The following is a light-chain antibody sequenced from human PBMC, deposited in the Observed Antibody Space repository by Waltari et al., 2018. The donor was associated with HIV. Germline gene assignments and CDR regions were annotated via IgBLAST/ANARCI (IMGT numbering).Light chain of an antibody. Sequence: QSALTQPRSVSGSPGQSVTISCTGSSGDVGGYNYVSWYQKHPGKAPKLIIYDVSTRPSGVPARFSGSKSGNTASLTIFGLQAEDEADYYCCSYAGSVTFVVFGGGTKVTVV. CDR1: SGDVGGYNY. CDR3: CSYAGSVTFVV. CDR2: DVS. V-gene: IGLV2-11*01. J-gene: IGLJ2*01.